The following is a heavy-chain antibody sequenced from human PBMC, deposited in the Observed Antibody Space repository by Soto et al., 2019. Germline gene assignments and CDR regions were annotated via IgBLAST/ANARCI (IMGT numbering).Heavy chain of an antibody. D-gene: IGHD4-17*01. CDR3: PSYIGDSDAFDI. CDR1: GGTFSSYA. V-gene: IGHV1-69*01. J-gene: IGHJ3*02. Sequence: QVQLVQSGAEVKKPGSSVKVSCKASGGTFSSYAISWVRQAPGQGLEWMGGIIPIFGTANYAQKFQGRVTITADESTSTVYMNPSSLRSEDTAVYYCPSYIGDSDAFDIWGQGTMVTVSS. CDR2: IIPIFGTA.